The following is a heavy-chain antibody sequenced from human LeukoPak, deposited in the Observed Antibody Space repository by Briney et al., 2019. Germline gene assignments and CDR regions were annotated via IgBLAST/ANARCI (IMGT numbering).Heavy chain of an antibody. Sequence: GSLRLSCAASRISDYMIWVRPAPGTGLGWVSVIYTGDNTYYANSVKGRFTISRDNSQRMLYLQMNSLGAEDTSVYYCASSTSTPGGFDFWGQGTLVTVSS. J-gene: IGHJ4*02. D-gene: IGHD2-2*01. CDR3: ASSTSTPGGFDF. CDR2: IYTGDNT. CDR1: RISDY. V-gene: IGHV3-66*01.